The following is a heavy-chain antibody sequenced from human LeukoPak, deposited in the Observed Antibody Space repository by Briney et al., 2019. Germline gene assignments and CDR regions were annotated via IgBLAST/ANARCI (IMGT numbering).Heavy chain of an antibody. J-gene: IGHJ5*02. CDR2: INHSGST. Sequence: SETPSLTCAVYGGSFSGYYWSWIRQPPGKGLEWIGEINHSGSTNYNPSLKSRVTISVDTPKNQFSLKLSSVTAADTAVYYCARGRWFDPWGQGTLVTVSS. V-gene: IGHV4-34*01. CDR1: GGSFSGYY. CDR3: ARGRWFDP.